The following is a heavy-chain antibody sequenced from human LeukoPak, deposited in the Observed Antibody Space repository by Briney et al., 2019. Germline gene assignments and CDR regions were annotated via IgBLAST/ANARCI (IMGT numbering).Heavy chain of an antibody. J-gene: IGHJ4*02. D-gene: IGHD6-13*01. CDR3: ARGGSSSWYPNFDY. CDR2: ISGASGGST. Sequence: GGSLRLSCAASGFTFSSYAMTWVRRAPGKGLEWVSIISGASGGSTYYADSVKGRFTISRDNSKNTLYLQMSSLRAEDTALYYCARGGSSSWYPNFDYWGQGTLVTVSS. CDR1: GFTFSSYA. V-gene: IGHV3-23*01.